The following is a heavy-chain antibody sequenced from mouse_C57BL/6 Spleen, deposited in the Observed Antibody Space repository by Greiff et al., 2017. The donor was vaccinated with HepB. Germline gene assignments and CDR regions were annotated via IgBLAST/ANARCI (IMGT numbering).Heavy chain of an antibody. Sequence: EVMLVESGGGLVKPGGSLKLSCAASGFTFSDYGMHWVRQAPEKGLEWVAYISSGSSTIYYADTVKGRFTISRDNAKNTLFLQMTSLRSEDTAMYYCARLQLGRRAMDYWGQGTSVTVSS. V-gene: IGHV5-17*01. CDR2: ISSGSSTI. J-gene: IGHJ4*01. CDR3: ARLQLGRRAMDY. D-gene: IGHD4-1*02. CDR1: GFTFSDYG.